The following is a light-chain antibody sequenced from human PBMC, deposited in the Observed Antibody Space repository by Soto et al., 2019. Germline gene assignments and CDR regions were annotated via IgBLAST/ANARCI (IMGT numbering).Light chain of an antibody. CDR3: QQYNNWPSWT. Sequence: EIVMTQSPATLSVSPGERATLSCRASQSISINLAWSQQKPGQAPRLLIYGASTRATGIPARFSGSGSETEFTLTISSLQSEDFAVYFCQQYNNWPSWTFGQGTKVEIK. CDR1: QSISIN. CDR2: GAS. J-gene: IGKJ1*01. V-gene: IGKV3-15*01.